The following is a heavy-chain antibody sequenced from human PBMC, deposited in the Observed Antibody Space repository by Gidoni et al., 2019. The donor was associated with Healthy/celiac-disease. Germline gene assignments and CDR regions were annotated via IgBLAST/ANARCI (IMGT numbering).Heavy chain of an antibody. V-gene: IGHV3-15*01. CDR2: IKSKTDGGTT. CDR1: GFTFSNAW. D-gene: IGHD1-26*01. CDR3: TTDHIPRGADAFDI. J-gene: IGHJ3*02. Sequence: EVQLVESGGGLVKPGGSLRLSCAASGFTFSNAWMSWVRQAPGKGLEWVGRIKSKTDGGTTDYAAPVKGRFTISRDDSKNTLYLQMNSLKTEDTAVYYCTTDHIPRGADAFDIWGQGTMVTVSS.